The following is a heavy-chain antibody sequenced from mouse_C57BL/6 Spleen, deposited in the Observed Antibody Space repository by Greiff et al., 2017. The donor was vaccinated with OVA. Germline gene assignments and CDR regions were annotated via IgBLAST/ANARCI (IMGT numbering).Heavy chain of an antibody. CDR3: ARDREYDGFAY. J-gene: IGHJ3*01. Sequence: EVKVEESGPGLVKPSQSLSLTCSVTGYSITSGYYWNWIRQFPGNKLEWMGYISYDGSNNYNPSLKNRISITRDTSKNQFFLKLNSVTTEDTATYYCARDREYDGFAYWGQGTLVTVSA. CDR2: ISYDGSN. V-gene: IGHV3-6*01. D-gene: IGHD2-14*01. CDR1: GYSITSGYY.